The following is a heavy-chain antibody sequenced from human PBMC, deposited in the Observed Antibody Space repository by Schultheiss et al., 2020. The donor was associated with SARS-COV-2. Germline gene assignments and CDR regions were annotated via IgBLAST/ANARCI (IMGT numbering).Heavy chain of an antibody. Sequence: GESLKISCAASGFTFSNYGMHWVRQAPGKGLEWVADIYYDGSNKYYADSVKGRFTVSRDNSKNTLYLQMNSLRAEDTAVYYCASEYGDYGFDYWGQGTLVTVSS. CDR3: ASEYGDYGFDY. CDR2: IYYDGSNK. J-gene: IGHJ4*02. CDR1: GFTFSNYG. D-gene: IGHD4-17*01. V-gene: IGHV3-33*01.